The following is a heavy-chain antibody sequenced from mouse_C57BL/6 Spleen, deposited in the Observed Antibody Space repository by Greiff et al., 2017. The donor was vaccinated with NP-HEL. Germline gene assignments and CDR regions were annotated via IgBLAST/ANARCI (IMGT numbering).Heavy chain of an antibody. CDR2: IYPSDSET. V-gene: IGHV1-61*01. CDR3: ARRSVTTVGGLDY. J-gene: IGHJ2*01. Sequence: QVQLKQPGAELVRPGSSVKLSCKASGYTFTSYWMDWVKQRPGQGLEWIGNIYPSDSETHYNQKFKDKATLTVDKSSSTAYMQLSSLTSEDSAVYYCARRSVTTVGGLDYWGQGTTLTVSS. D-gene: IGHD1-1*01. CDR1: GYTFTSYW.